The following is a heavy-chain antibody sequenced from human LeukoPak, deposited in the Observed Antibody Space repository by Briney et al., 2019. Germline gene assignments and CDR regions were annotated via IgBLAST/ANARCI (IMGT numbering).Heavy chain of an antibody. CDR1: GGSISSYY. CDR2: IYYSGST. V-gene: IGHV4-59*08. Sequence: SETLSLTCTVSGGSISSYYWSWIRQPPGKGLEWIGYIYYSGSTNYNPSLKSRVTISVDTSKNQFSLKLSSVTAADTAVYYCARHDYYYDSSGYYYYVRGWFDPWCQGTLVTVSS. CDR3: ARHDYYYDSSGYYYYVRGWFDP. D-gene: IGHD3-22*01. J-gene: IGHJ5*02.